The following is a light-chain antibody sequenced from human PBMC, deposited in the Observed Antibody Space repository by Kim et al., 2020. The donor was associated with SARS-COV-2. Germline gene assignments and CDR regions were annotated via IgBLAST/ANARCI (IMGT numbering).Light chain of an antibody. Sequence: ASVGDRVSITCRANQSISNFLAWYQQKPGKVPTLLIYAASSLQSGVPSRFSGSGFGTDFTLTISNLQPEDVATYYCQKYDSVPLSFGGGTKVDIK. CDR3: QKYDSVPLS. V-gene: IGKV1-27*01. J-gene: IGKJ4*01. CDR1: QSISNF. CDR2: AAS.